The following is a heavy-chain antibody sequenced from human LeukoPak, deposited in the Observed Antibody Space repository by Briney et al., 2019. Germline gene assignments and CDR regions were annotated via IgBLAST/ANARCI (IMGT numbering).Heavy chain of an antibody. V-gene: IGHV3-49*04. D-gene: IGHD1-26*01. J-gene: IGHJ4*02. Sequence: GGSLRLSCAASGFTFISYAMSWVRQAPGKGLEWVGFIRSKAYGGTTEYAASVKGRFTISRDDSKSIAYLQMNSLKTEDTAVYYCTRPEIVGACDYWGQGTLVTVSS. CDR3: TRPEIVGACDY. CDR1: GFTFISYA. CDR2: IRSKAYGGTT.